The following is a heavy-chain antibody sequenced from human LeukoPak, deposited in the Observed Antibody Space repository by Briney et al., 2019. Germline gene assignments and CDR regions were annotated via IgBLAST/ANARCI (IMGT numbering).Heavy chain of an antibody. J-gene: IGHJ4*02. Sequence: ASVKVSCKVSGYTLTESSMHWVRQAPGKGLEWMGGFDPEDGETIYAQKFQGRVTMTEDTSTDTAYMELSSLRSEDTAVYYCATASGSYNYHFDYWGQGTLVTVSS. CDR2: FDPEDGET. V-gene: IGHV1-24*01. D-gene: IGHD1-26*01. CDR3: ATASGSYNYHFDY. CDR1: GYTLTESS.